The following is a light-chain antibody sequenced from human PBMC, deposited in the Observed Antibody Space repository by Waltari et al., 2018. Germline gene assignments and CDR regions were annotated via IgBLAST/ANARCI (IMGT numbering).Light chain of an antibody. Sequence: SYEVTQPPSVSVSPRQRATIPCPGAQLGRKYASWYQQKSGQSPVLVIYRDDKRPSGIPERFSGSNSGNTATLTISGTQPMDEADYYCQAWDSSAFVFGAGTKVTVL. J-gene: IGLJ1*01. CDR3: QAWDSSAFV. CDR2: RDD. V-gene: IGLV3-1*01. CDR1: QLGRKY.